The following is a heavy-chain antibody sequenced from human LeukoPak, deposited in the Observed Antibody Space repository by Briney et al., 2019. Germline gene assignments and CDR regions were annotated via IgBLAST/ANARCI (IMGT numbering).Heavy chain of an antibody. D-gene: IGHD1-7*01. CDR1: GFTFSSYR. CDR2: IKQDGSEK. Sequence: GGSLRLSCAASGFTFSSYRMSWVRQAPGKGLEWVANIKQDGSEKYYVDSVKGRFTISRDNAKNSLYLQMNSLKAEDTAVYYCARVNWNYHPVHNWFDPWGQGTLVTVSS. J-gene: IGHJ5*02. V-gene: IGHV3-7*01. CDR3: ARVNWNYHPVHNWFDP.